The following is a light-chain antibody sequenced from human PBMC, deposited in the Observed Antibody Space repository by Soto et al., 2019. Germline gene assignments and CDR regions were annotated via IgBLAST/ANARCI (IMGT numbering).Light chain of an antibody. J-gene: IGLJ3*02. CDR2: DVS. V-gene: IGLV2-14*03. Sequence: QSALTQPASVSGSPGQSITISCTGTSSDVGGYNYVSWYQQHPGRAPKLIISDVSNRPSGISNRFSGSKSGNTASLAISGLRAEDEADYYCSSYSSGNTWVFGGGTKLTVL. CDR1: SSDVGGYNY. CDR3: SSYSSGNTWV.